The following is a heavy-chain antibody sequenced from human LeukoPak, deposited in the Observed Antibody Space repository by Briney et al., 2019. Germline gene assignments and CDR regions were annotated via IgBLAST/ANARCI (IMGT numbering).Heavy chain of an antibody. D-gene: IGHD3-22*01. Sequence: SEALSLTCTVSGGSISSGSYYWSWIRQPAGKGLEWIGRIYTSGSTNYNPSLKSRVTISVDTSKNQFSLKLSSVTAADTAVYYCARVDYYDRVDYWGQGTLVTVSS. CDR1: GGSISSGSYY. CDR2: IYTSGST. V-gene: IGHV4-61*02. CDR3: ARVDYYDRVDY. J-gene: IGHJ4*02.